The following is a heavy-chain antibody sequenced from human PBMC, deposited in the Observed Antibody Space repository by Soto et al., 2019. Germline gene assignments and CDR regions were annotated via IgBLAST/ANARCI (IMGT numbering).Heavy chain of an antibody. CDR3: ARDVTYYYGSGSYDRAPPYYMYV. D-gene: IGHD3-10*01. Sequence: QVQLVQSGAEVKKPGASVKVSCKASGYTFTSYDINWVRQATGQGLEWMGWMNPNSGNTGYAQKFQGRGTKTRTTSISTAYMELSSLGSEDTAVYYCARDVTYYYGSGSYDRAPPYYMYVWGKGTTVTVSS. CDR1: GYTFTSYD. CDR2: MNPNSGNT. J-gene: IGHJ6*03. V-gene: IGHV1-8*01.